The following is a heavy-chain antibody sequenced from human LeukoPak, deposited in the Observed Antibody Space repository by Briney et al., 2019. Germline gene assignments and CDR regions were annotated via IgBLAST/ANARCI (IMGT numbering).Heavy chain of an antibody. D-gene: IGHD4-17*01. CDR3: AKGEGMTTVTTSDY. V-gene: IGHV3-23*01. Sequence: GGSLRLSCAASGFTFSSYAVSWVRQAPGKGLEWVSAISGSGGSTYYADSVKGRFTISRDDSKNTLYLQMNSLRAEDTAVYYCAKGEGMTTVTTSDYWGQGTLVTVSS. CDR1: GFTFSSYA. J-gene: IGHJ4*02. CDR2: ISGSGGST.